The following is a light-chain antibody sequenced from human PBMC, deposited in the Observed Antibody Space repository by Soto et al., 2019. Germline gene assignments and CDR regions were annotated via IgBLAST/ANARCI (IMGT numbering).Light chain of an antibody. CDR3: QQSYTTPVYT. V-gene: IGKV1-39*01. CDR2: AAS. Sequence: DLQMPQSPSSLSASVGDRVTITCRASQNIIFYLNWYQQKPGQAPRLLIYAASNLQSGVPSRFSGSGSGTEFTLTISSLQPEDFATYFCQQSYTTPVYTFGQGTKLEIK. J-gene: IGKJ2*01. CDR1: QNIIFY.